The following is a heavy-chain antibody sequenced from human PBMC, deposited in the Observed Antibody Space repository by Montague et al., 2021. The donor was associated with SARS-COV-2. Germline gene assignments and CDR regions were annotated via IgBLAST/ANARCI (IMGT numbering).Heavy chain of an antibody. Sequence: SETLSLTCAVYGESFSGYYWTWIRQSPGRGLEWIAEINDGGTTNXNWSLKSRVTISVDTSKNQFSLKLSSVTVADTAVYYCTRWDPQIRTLFGFRGKSANDYWGQGTLVTVSS. V-gene: IGHV4-34*01. CDR2: INDGGTT. J-gene: IGHJ4*02. CDR3: TRWDPQIRTLFGFRGKSANDY. CDR1: GESFSGYY. D-gene: IGHD4-23*01.